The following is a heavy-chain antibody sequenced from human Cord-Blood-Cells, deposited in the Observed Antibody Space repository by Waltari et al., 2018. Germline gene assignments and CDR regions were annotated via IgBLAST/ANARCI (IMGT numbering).Heavy chain of an antibody. D-gene: IGHD3-3*01. V-gene: IGHV4-34*01. Sequence: WIRQPPGKGLEWIGEINHSGSTNYNPSLKSRVTISVDTSKNQFSLKLSSVTAADTAVYYCARFSGVTIFGVVIMSDAFDIWGQGTMVTVSS. CDR3: ARFSGVTIFGVVIMSDAFDI. J-gene: IGHJ3*02. CDR2: INHSGST.